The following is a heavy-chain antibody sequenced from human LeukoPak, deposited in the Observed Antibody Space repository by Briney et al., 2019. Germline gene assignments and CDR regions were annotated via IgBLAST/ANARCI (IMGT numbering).Heavy chain of an antibody. D-gene: IGHD1-14*01. CDR3: AKEATASYRISAFDV. CDR2: LSGSGTIM. CDR1: GLTFGNYA. Sequence: GGSLRLTCVGSGLTFGNYAMSWVRQGPGKGLEWVSSLSGSGTIMNYAASVKGRFTISRDNSKSTLYLQLKNLGAEDTALYYCAKEATASYRISAFDVWGHGTMVIVSS. J-gene: IGHJ3*01. V-gene: IGHV3-23*01.